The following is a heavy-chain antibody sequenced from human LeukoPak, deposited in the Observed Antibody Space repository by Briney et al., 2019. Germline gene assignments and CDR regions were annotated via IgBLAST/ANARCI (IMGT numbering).Heavy chain of an antibody. Sequence: GGSLRLSCAASGFTFSSYAMHWVRQAPGKGLEWVAVISYDGSNKYYADSVKGRFTISRDNSKNTLYLQMNSLRAEDTAVYYCATLIYYDSSVEQIDYWGQGTLVTVSS. D-gene: IGHD3-22*01. CDR3: ATLIYYDSSVEQIDY. CDR2: ISYDGSNK. J-gene: IGHJ4*02. V-gene: IGHV3-30-3*01. CDR1: GFTFSSYA.